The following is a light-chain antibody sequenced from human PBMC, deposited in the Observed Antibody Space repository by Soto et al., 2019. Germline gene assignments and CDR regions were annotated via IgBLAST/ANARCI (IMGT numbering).Light chain of an antibody. Sequence: QSALTQPASVSGSPGQSITISCTGTSSDVGGSNYVSWFQQHPGKAPKLMIYDVTNRPSGVSNRFSGSKSGNTASLTISGLQAEDEADYYCSSYTSSTSFYFGTGTKVTV. CDR2: DVT. J-gene: IGLJ1*01. CDR1: SSDVGGSNY. CDR3: SSYTSSTSFY. V-gene: IGLV2-14*01.